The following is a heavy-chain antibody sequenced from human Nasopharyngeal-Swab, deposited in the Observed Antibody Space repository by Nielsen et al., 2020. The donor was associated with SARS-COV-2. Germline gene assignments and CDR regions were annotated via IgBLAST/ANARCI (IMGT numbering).Heavy chain of an antibody. CDR3: ARDAEWLRFLAGGYMDV. Sequence: ASVKVSCKASGYTFTSYGISWVRQAPGQGLEWMGWISAYNGNTNYAQKLQGRVTMTTDTSTSTAYMELRSLRSDDTAVYYCARDAEWLRFLAGGYMDVRGKGTTVTVSS. V-gene: IGHV1-18*04. D-gene: IGHD5-12*01. J-gene: IGHJ6*03. CDR2: ISAYNGNT. CDR1: GYTFTSYG.